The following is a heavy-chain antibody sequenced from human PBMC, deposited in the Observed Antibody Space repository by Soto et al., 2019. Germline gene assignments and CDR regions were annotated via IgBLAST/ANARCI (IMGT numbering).Heavy chain of an antibody. CDR2: IQYSGIT. CDR3: VRDRGYTAFDI. CDR1: GGSFSSSGYY. V-gene: IGHV4-31*03. Sequence: SETLSLTCTVSGGSFSSSGYYWSWIRQHPGRGLEWIGYIQYSGITFYNPSLKSRVSMSVNTSKNQFSLKMSSVTAAATAVYFCVRDRGYTAFDIWGQGTMVTVSS. J-gene: IGHJ3*02. D-gene: IGHD5-12*01.